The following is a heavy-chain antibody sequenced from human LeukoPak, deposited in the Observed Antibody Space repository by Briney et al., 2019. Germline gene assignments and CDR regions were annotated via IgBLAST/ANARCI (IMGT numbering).Heavy chain of an antibody. CDR1: GDSFTSVTDY. J-gene: IGHJ4*02. V-gene: IGHV4-39*07. CDR3: AGERGEEYSSGWYKTNFFDN. Sequence: SETLSLTCTVSGDSFTSVTDYWAWIRQPPGKGLEWIASGDYSGGTYYNPSLESRVAISADKSKNQISLKLTSVTGADTAVYYCAGERGEEYSSGWYKTNFFDNWGQGIRVTVSS. CDR2: GDYSGGT. D-gene: IGHD6-19*01.